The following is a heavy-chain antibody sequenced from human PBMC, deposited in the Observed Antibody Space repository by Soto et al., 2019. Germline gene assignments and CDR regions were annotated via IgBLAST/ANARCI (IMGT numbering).Heavy chain of an antibody. V-gene: IGHV1-69*06. CDR2: VIPIFGTA. CDR1: GGTFSSYA. D-gene: IGHD3-22*01. J-gene: IGHJ4*02. Sequence: ASVKVSCKASGGTFSSYAISWVRQAPGQGLEWMGGVIPIFGTANYAQKFQGRVTITADKSTSTAYMELSSLRSEDTAVYYCARGKDYYDSSGYYGGYWGQGTLVTVSS. CDR3: ARGKDYYDSSGYYGGY.